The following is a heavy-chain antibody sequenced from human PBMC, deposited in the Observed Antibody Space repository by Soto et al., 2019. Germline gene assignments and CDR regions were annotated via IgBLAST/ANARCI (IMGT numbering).Heavy chain of an antibody. CDR1: GGSFSGYY. CDR3: ARGGDRYSSSRLDNHFDY. CDR2: INHSGST. V-gene: IGHV4-34*01. Sequence: QVQLQQWGAGLLKPSETLSLTCAVYGGSFSGYYWSWIRQPPGKGLEWIGEINHSGSTNYNPSLKSRVTISVDTSKNQFSLKLSSVTAADPAVYYCARGGDRYSSSRLDNHFDYWGQGTLVTVSS. J-gene: IGHJ4*02. D-gene: IGHD6-13*01.